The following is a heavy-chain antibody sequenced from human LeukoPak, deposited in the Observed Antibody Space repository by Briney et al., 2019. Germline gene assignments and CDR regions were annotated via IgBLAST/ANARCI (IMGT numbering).Heavy chain of an antibody. D-gene: IGHD3-10*01. CDR3: ANGMRIIEY. CDR1: GFTFSSYA. Sequence: PGGSLRLSCAASGFTFSSYAMHWVRQAPGKGLEWVAVISYDGSNKYYADSVKGRFTISRDNSKDTLYLQMNSLRAEDTAVYYCANGMRIIEYWGQGTLVTVSS. CDR2: ISYDGSNK. J-gene: IGHJ4*02. V-gene: IGHV3-30*04.